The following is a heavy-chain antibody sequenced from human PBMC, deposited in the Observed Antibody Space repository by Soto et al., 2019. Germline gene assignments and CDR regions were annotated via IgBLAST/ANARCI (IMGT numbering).Heavy chain of an antibody. CDR3: AQSFLWGSGRSLDY. CDR2: IYWDDDK. D-gene: IGHD3-10*01. J-gene: IGHJ4*02. V-gene: IGHV2-5*02. CDR1: GFSLSTSGVG. Sequence: QITLKESGPTLVKPTQTLTLTCTFSGFSLSTSGVGVGWIRQPPGKALEWLALIYWDDDKRYSPSLKSRLTNPKETSQNPGVLTMTNMDPGDTATYYCAQSFLWGSGRSLDYWGQGTLVTVSS.